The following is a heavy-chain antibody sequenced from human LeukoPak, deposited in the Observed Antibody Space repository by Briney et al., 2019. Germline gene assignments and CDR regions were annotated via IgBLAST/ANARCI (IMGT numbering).Heavy chain of an antibody. CDR1: GYTFIGNY. J-gene: IGHJ5*02. Sequence: ASVKVSCKASGYTFIGNYIHWVRQAPGQGLEWMGWINPKSGATSSARKFQGRVTMTRDTSIGTAYMELSRVRSDDTAVYYCARGNVECIGDICYKRGNWFDPWGQGTLVTVSS. V-gene: IGHV1-2*02. D-gene: IGHD2-8*02. CDR3: ARGNVECIGDICYKRGNWFDP. CDR2: INPKSGAT.